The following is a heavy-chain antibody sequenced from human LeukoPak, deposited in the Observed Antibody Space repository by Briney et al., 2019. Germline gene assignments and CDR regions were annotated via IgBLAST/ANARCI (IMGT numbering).Heavy chain of an antibody. J-gene: IGHJ4*02. D-gene: IGHD3-16*02. V-gene: IGHV3-48*03. CDR2: ISSSGSTI. CDR1: GFTFSSYE. Sequence: PGGSLRLSCADSGFTFSSYEMNWVRQAPGKGLEWVSYISSSGSTIYYADSVKGRFTISRDNAKNSLYLQMNSLRAEDTAVYYCARDPLRLGELSLNYFNYWGQGTLVTVSS. CDR3: ARDPLRLGELSLNYFNY.